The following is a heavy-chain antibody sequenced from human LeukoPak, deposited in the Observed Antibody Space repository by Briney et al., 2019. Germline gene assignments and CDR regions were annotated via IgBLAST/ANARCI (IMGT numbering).Heavy chain of an antibody. V-gene: IGHV3-23*01. D-gene: IGHD3-10*01. Sequence: GGSLRLSCAASGFTFSTYAMSWVRQAPGKGLEWVSVISNSGGSTFYADSVKGRFTISRDNSKNTLYLQMNSLRAEDTAVYYCAKRASGSGASLYYFDYWGQGTLVTVSS. J-gene: IGHJ4*02. CDR2: ISNSGGST. CDR3: AKRASGSGASLYYFDY. CDR1: GFTFSTYA.